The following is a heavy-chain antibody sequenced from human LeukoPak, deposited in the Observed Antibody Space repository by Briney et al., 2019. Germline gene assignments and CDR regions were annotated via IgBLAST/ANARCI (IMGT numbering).Heavy chain of an antibody. CDR3: ARDLNYYATDY. V-gene: IGHV3-7*01. J-gene: IGHJ4*02. CDR1: GFSFSNYW. D-gene: IGHD1-7*01. CDR2: IGQDGTGN. Sequence: GGSLRLCCAASGFSFSNYWMTWVRQAPGKGLEWVANIGQDGTGNHYVDSVKGRFTISRDNAKNSLYLQMNRLRADDTAVYYCARDLNYYATDYWGQGTLVTVSS.